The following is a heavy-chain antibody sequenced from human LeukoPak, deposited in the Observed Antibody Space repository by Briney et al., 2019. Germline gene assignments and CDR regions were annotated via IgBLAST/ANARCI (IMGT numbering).Heavy chain of an antibody. Sequence: ASETLSLTCTVSGGSISSYYWSWIRQPPGKGLEGSGYIYYSGSTNYNPSLKRRVTISVDTSKNQFSLKLSSVTAADTAVYYCARDGGRDFWRNVRHGSRPYNWFDSWGQGTLVTVSS. V-gene: IGHV4-59*01. D-gene: IGHD3-3*01. CDR2: IYYSGST. J-gene: IGHJ5*01. CDR3: ARDGGRDFWRNVRHGSRPYNWFDS. CDR1: GGSISSYY.